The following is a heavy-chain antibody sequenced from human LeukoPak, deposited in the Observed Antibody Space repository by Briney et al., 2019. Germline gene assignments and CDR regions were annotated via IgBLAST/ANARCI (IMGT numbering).Heavy chain of an antibody. Sequence: PSETLSHTCVVSGGSICGSTGWSGVRRPPGKGLEWSGEIYHSGSTNYNPSLKSRVTISVDQSKNQFSLKLTSVTAADTAVYYCATSRGYSGYEDWLDPWGQGALVTVSS. CDR1: GGSICGSTG. D-gene: IGHD5-12*01. CDR2: IYHSGST. J-gene: IGHJ5*02. CDR3: ATSRGYSGYEDWLDP. V-gene: IGHV4-4*02.